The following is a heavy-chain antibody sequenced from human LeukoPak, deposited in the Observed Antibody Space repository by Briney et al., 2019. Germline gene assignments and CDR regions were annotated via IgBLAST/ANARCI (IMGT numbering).Heavy chain of an antibody. CDR2: ISGSGSNT. CDR3: AKTQYYYDRSGLTLGAFDI. CDR1: GFTSGDYA. D-gene: IGHD3-22*01. Sequence: GGSLRLSCTASGFTSGDYAMSWVRQAPGKGLEWISGISGSGSNTYHADVVRGRLTISRDNSKNTLYLQMSSLRPEDTAVYYCAKTQYYYDRSGLTLGAFDIWGQGTMVTVSS. V-gene: IGHV3-23*01. J-gene: IGHJ3*02.